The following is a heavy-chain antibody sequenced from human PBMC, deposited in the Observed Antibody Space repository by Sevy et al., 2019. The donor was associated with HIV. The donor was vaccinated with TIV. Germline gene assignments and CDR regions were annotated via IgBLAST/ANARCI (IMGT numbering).Heavy chain of an antibody. Sequence: ASVKVSCKVSGYTLTELSMHWVRQAPGKGLEWMGGFDPEDGETIYAQKFQGRVTMTEDTSTDTAYMELSSLRSEDTAVYYCATAGVVVPAAILRGWFDPWGHGTLVTVSS. CDR1: GYTLTELS. D-gene: IGHD2-2*02. CDR2: FDPEDGET. CDR3: ATAGVVVPAAILRGWFDP. V-gene: IGHV1-24*01. J-gene: IGHJ5*02.